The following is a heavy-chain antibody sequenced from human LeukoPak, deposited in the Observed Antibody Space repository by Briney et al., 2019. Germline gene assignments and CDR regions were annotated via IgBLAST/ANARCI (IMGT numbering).Heavy chain of an antibody. J-gene: IGHJ6*02. CDR2: ISRSSCYI. D-gene: IGHD3-3*01. CDR1: GFTFSSYS. CDR3: ARSFPYYDFWSGYYNYYYGMDV. Sequence: GGSLRLSCAASGFTFSSYSMNWVRQAPGKGLEWVSPISRSSCYIYYADSVKGRFTISRDNAKNSLYLQMNSLRAEDTAVYYCARSFPYYDFWSGYYNYYYGMDVWGQGTTVTVSS. V-gene: IGHV3-21*01.